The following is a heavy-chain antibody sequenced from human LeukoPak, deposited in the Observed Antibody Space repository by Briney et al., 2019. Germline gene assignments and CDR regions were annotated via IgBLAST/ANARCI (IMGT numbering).Heavy chain of an antibody. J-gene: IGHJ4*02. Sequence: PGGSLRLSCAASGFTFSNAWMSWVRQAPGKGLEWVGRIKSKTDGGTTDYAAPVKGRFTISRDDSKNTLYLQMNSLKTEDTAVYYCTTDPDRDLYGDHGGYWGQGTLVTVSS. V-gene: IGHV3-15*01. CDR1: GFTFSNAW. CDR2: IKSKTDGGTT. D-gene: IGHD4-17*01. CDR3: TTDPDRDLYGDHGGY.